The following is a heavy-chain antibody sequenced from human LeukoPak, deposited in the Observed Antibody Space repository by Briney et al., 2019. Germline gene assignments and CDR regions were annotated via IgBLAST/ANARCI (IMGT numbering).Heavy chain of an antibody. J-gene: IGHJ4*02. CDR3: AGKYYYDSSGYFYVDY. D-gene: IGHD3-22*01. Sequence: SETLSLTCTVSGYSISSGYYWGWIRQSPEKGLEWIGSIYHSGSTYYNPSLKSRVTISMNTSKNQFSLKLSSVTAADTAVYYCAGKYYYDSSGYFYVDYWGRGILVTVSS. V-gene: IGHV4-38-2*02. CDR2: IYHSGST. CDR1: GYSISSGYY.